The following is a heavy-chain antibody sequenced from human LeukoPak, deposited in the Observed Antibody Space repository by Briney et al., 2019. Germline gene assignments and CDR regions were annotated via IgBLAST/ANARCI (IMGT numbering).Heavy chain of an antibody. Sequence: PSPSLSLTCAVYGGSFSGYYWSWIRQPPGKGLEWIGYIYYSGSTDYNPSLKSRVTISVDTSKNQFSLKLSSVTAADTAVYYCARTELGVTTTTQTYYCGMDVWGQGTTVTVSS. CDR2: IYYSGST. V-gene: IGHV4-30-4*08. J-gene: IGHJ6*02. CDR1: GGSFSGYY. D-gene: IGHD4-17*01. CDR3: ARTELGVTTTTQTYYCGMDV.